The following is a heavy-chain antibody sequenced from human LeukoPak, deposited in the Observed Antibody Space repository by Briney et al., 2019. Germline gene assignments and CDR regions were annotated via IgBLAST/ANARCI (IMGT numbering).Heavy chain of an antibody. D-gene: IGHD5-12*01. V-gene: IGHV3-9*02. CDR3: GKVATMDRVIDY. Sequence: PGRSLRLSCVVSGFNSEDHAMHWVRQAPGKGLEWVSGIYWSSSGTGYADSVKGRFTVSRDNSKNTLYLQMNSLRAEDTAVYYCGKVATMDRVIDYWGQGTLVTVSS. CDR2: IYWSSSGT. CDR1: GFNSEDHA. J-gene: IGHJ4*02.